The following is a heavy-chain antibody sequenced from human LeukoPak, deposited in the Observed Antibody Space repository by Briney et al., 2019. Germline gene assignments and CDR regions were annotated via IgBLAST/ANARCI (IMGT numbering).Heavy chain of an antibody. J-gene: IGHJ6*02. V-gene: IGHV3-23*01. CDR1: GLTFSNYA. Sequence: GGSLRLYCAASGLTFSNYAMSWVRQAPGKGLEWVSGISDSDGSTYYADYVKGRFIISRDNSKNTFYLQMNSLRAEDTALYCCAKILESGYDWEYYGMDVWGQGTTVTVSS. D-gene: IGHD5-12*01. CDR2: ISDSDGST. CDR3: AKILESGYDWEYYGMDV.